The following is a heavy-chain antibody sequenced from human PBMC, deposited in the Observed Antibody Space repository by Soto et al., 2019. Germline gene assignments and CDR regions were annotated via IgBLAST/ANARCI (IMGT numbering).Heavy chain of an antibody. CDR3: VTSRVSIAVAGETEYYFDY. CDR2: VNPPSGGT. Sequence: ASVKVSCKASGYTFTGYYIHWVRQAPGQGLEWMGWVNPPSGGTNYAQKFQGWVTMTRDTSISTAYMELSRLRSDDTAVYYCVTSRVSIAVAGETEYYFDYWGQGTLVTVSS. CDR1: GYTFTGYY. D-gene: IGHD6-19*01. J-gene: IGHJ4*02. V-gene: IGHV1-2*04.